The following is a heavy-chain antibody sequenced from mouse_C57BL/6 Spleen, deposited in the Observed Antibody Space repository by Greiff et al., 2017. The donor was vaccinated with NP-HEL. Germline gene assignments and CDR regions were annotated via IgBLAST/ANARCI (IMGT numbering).Heavy chain of an antibody. CDR2: IDPNSGGT. Sequence: QQSCKASGYTFTSYWMHWVKQRPGRGLEWIGRIDPNSGGTKYNEKFKSKATLTVDKPSSTAYMQLSSLTSEDSAVYYCARSNYVYSYWYFDVWGTGTTVTVSS. V-gene: IGHV1-72*01. CDR1: GYTFTSYW. CDR3: ARSNYVYSYWYFDV. D-gene: IGHD2-5*01. J-gene: IGHJ1*03.